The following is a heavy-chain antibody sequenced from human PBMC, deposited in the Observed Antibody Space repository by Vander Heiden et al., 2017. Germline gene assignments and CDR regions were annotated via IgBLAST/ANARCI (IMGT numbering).Heavy chain of an antibody. J-gene: IGHJ3*02. CDR1: GGTFSSYA. CDR2: IIPIFGTA. D-gene: IGHD5-12*01. V-gene: IGHV1-69*06. Sequence: QVQLVQSGAEVKKPGSSVKVSCKASGGTFSSYAISWVRQAPGQGLEWMGGIIPIFGTANYAQKFQGRVTITADKSTRTAYMEMRRMRSEDTAVYYFARDRVDMGAFDIWGQGTMVTVYS. CDR3: ARDRVDMGAFDI.